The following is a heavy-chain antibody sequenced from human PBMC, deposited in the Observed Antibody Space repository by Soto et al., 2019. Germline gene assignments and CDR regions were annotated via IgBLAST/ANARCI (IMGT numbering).Heavy chain of an antibody. Sequence: EVQLVESGGGLVQPGGSLKLSCAASGFTFSGSAMHWVRQASGKGLEWVGRIRSKANSYATAYAALVKGRFTISRDDSKNTAYLQMNSLKTEDTAVYYCTVSVVVPAAIHYYGMDVWGQGTTVTVSS. D-gene: IGHD2-2*01. CDR3: TVSVVVPAAIHYYGMDV. CDR2: IRSKANSYAT. CDR1: GFTFSGSA. V-gene: IGHV3-73*02. J-gene: IGHJ6*02.